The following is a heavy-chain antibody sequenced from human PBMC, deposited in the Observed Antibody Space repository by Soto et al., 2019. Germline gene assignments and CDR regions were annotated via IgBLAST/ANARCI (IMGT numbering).Heavy chain of an antibody. CDR3: SRLNTIVLMGEKYDFGY. CDR1: GGSISSSNYY. D-gene: IGHD2-8*01. CDR2: IYHSGST. V-gene: IGHV4-39*01. Sequence: SETLSLTFTVSGGSISSSNYYWRWIRQPPGKGLEWIGSIYHSGSTYYNPSLKSRVTISVYTSKNQFSLKLSSVAAADTAVCYCSRLNTIVLMGEKYDFGYWAQSTLVTLS. J-gene: IGHJ4*02.